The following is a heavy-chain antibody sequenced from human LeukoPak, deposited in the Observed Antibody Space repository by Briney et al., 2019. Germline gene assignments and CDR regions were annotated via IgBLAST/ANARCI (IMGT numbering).Heavy chain of an antibody. J-gene: IGHJ4*02. D-gene: IGHD3-16*02. Sequence: PGGSPRLSCAASGFTFDDYGMSWGRQAPGPGLEWCSGINWTGGSTGYADSVKGRFTISRDNSKNTLYLQMNSLRAEDTAVYYCAKDMITFGGVIVSDSPLGYWGQGTLVTVSS. CDR3: AKDMITFGGVIVSDSPLGY. V-gene: IGHV3-20*04. CDR1: GFTFDDYG. CDR2: INWTGGST.